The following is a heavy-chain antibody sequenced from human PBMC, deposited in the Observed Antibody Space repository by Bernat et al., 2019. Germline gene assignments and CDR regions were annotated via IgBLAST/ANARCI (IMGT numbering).Heavy chain of an antibody. J-gene: IGHJ4*02. CDR3: ASYSGRNSVHFDY. Sequence: VQLQESGPGLVRASQTLSLTCSVSGGSISSGDYYWSWIRQPPGKGLEWIGYIYYDGSTYYNPSLKSPVTISVDTSKNQFSLRLNSVTAADTAVYYCASYSGRNSVHFDYWGPGTLLTVSS. D-gene: IGHD1-26*01. V-gene: IGHV4-30-4*01. CDR2: IYYDGST. CDR1: GGSISSGDYY.